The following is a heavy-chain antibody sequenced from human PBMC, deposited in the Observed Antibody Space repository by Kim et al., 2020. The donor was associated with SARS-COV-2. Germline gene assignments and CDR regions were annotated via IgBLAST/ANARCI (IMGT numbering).Heavy chain of an antibody. Sequence: GGSLRLSCAASGFTFGDYAMHWVRLTPGKGLEWVSGINSTGDTMGYADSVKGRFTISRDNAQKSLYLQMNSLRAEDTALYYCAKDKSPPYDSSGFSFYYFDYWGQGALVTVSS. J-gene: IGHJ4*02. CDR3: AKDKSPPYDSSGFSFYYFDY. CDR2: INSTGDTM. V-gene: IGHV3-9*01. D-gene: IGHD3-22*01. CDR1: GFTFGDYA.